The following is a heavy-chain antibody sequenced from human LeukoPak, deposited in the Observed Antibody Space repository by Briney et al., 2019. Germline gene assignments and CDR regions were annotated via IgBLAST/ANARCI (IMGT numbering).Heavy chain of an antibody. V-gene: IGHV1-69*13. Sequence: ASVTVSCKASGGTFSSYAISWVRQAPGQGLEWMGGIIPIFGTANYAQKFQGRVTITADESTSTAYMELSSLRSEDTAVYYCARDGLELRWDYFDYWGQGTLVTVSS. CDR1: GGTFSSYA. D-gene: IGHD1-7*01. CDR3: ARDGLELRWDYFDY. J-gene: IGHJ4*02. CDR2: IIPIFGTA.